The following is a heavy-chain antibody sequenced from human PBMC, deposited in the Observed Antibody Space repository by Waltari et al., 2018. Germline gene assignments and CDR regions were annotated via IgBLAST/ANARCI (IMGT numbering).Heavy chain of an antibody. J-gene: IGHJ6*03. CDR3: AEDKGIAAARTARGYYYMDV. CDR1: GFTFSSYG. D-gene: IGHD6-13*01. Sequence: QVQLVESGGGVVQPGGSLRLSCAASGFTFSSYGMHWVRQAPGKGLEWVAFIRYDGSNKYYADSVKGRFTISRDNSKNTLYLQMNSLRAEDTAVYYCAEDKGIAAARTARGYYYMDVWGKGTTVTVSS. CDR2: IRYDGSNK. V-gene: IGHV3-30*02.